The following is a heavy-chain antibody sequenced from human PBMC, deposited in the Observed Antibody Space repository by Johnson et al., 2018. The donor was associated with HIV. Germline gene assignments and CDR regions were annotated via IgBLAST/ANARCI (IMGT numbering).Heavy chain of an antibody. CDR1: GFTFSSYA. J-gene: IGHJ3*02. CDR3: ARDPSGVIVAPSDAFDI. D-gene: IGHD3-22*01. CDR2: ISSNGGST. V-gene: IGHV3-64*01. Sequence: VQLVESGGGLVQPGGSLRLSCAASGFTFSSYAMSWVRQAPGKGLEFVSAISSNGGSTYYANSVKGSFTISRDNAKNSLFLQMNRLRAEDTAVYYCARDPSGVIVAPSDAFDIWGQGTMVTVSS.